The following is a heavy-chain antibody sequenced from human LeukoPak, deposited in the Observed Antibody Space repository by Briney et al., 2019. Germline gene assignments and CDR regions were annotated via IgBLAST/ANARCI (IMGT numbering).Heavy chain of an antibody. CDR2: IYTSGST. D-gene: IGHD4-11*01. CDR1: GGSFSGYY. Sequence: PSETLSLTCAVYGGSFSGYYWSWIRQPAGKGLEWIGRIYTSGSTNYNPSLKSRVTMSVDTSKNQFSLKLSSVTAADTAVYYCAGESYDSNYEGAFDPWGQGTLVTVSS. CDR3: AGESYDSNYEGAFDP. J-gene: IGHJ5*02. V-gene: IGHV4-4*07.